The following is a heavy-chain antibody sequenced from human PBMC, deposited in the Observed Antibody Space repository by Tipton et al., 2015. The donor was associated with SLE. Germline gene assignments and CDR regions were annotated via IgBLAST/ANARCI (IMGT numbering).Heavy chain of an antibody. CDR1: GFTFSDYS. CDR2: ISSSSSTI. J-gene: IGHJ4*02. Sequence: SLRLSCVASGFTFSDYSMNWVRQAPGRGLEWISYISSSSSTINYADSVKGRFTISRDNAKNSLYLQMSSLRAEDTAVYYCALSVTTIEYWGQGTLVTVSS. D-gene: IGHD4-11*01. CDR3: ALSVTTIEY. V-gene: IGHV3-48*01.